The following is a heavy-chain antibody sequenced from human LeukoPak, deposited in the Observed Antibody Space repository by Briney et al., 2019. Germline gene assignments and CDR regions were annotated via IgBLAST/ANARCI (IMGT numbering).Heavy chain of an antibody. CDR1: GFTVSSNY. CDR2: IYSGGRT. D-gene: IGHD1-26*01. CDR3: ARDLWGVGFDI. J-gene: IGHJ3*02. V-gene: IGHV3-66*01. Sequence: GGSLRLSCAASGFTVSSNYMSWVRQAPGKALEWVSIIYSGGRTYYADSVNGRFTISRDNSKNTLYLQMNSLGAEDTAVYYCARDLWGVGFDIWGQGTMVTVSS.